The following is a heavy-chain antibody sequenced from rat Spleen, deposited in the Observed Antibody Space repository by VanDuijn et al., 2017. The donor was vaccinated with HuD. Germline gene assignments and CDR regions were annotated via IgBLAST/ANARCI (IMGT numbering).Heavy chain of an antibody. Sequence: EVQLVESGGGLVQPGRSLKLSCVASGFTFSSFPMAWVRQAPTKGLEWVASISYDGSSTYYRDSVKGRFTISRDNAKSTLYLQMDSLRSEDTATYYCARPKGYYVMDAWGQGASVTVSS. V-gene: IGHV5-29*01. J-gene: IGHJ4*01. CDR2: ISYDGSST. CDR1: GFTFSSFP. CDR3: ARPKGYYVMDA.